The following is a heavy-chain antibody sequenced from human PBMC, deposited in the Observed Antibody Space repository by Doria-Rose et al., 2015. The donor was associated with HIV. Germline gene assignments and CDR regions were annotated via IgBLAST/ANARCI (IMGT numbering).Heavy chain of an antibody. J-gene: IGHJ4*02. V-gene: IGHV4-59*01. CDR2: IYYSGST. CDR1: GDSISTYY. Sequence: TRSVSGDSISTYYWNWIRQPPGKGLEWIGYIYYSGSTNYNPSLKSRVTISVDTSKNQFSLKLSSVTAADTAVYYCARGTFYDSSGYYPYFDYWGQGTLVTVSS. D-gene: IGHD3-22*01. CDR3: ARGTFYDSSGYYPYFDY.